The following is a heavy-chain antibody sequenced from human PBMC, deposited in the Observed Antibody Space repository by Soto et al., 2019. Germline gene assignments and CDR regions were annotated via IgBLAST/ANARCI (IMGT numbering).Heavy chain of an antibody. CDR3: ARDRDIVVVPAAISNYYYGMDV. V-gene: IGHV1-18*04. CDR1: GYTFISYG. CDR2: ISAYNGNT. Sequence: QVQLVQSGAEVKKPGASVKVSCKASGYTFISYGISWVRQAPGQGLEWMGWISAYNGNTNYAQKLQGRVTMTTDTSTSTAYMELRSLRSDDTAVYYCARDRDIVVVPAAISNYYYGMDVWGQGTTVTVSS. D-gene: IGHD2-2*02. J-gene: IGHJ6*02.